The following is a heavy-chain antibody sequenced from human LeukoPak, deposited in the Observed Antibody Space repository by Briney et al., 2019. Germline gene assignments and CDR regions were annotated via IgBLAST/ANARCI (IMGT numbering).Heavy chain of an antibody. D-gene: IGHD6-19*01. V-gene: IGHV4-4*07. J-gene: IGHJ5*02. CDR3: ARDGDSSGRYNWFDP. CDR1: GGSISSYY. Sequence: PSETLSLTCTVSGGSISSYYWSWIRQPAGKGLEWIGRIYTSGSTNYNPSLKSRVTISVDKSKNQFSLKLSSVTAADTAVYYCARDGDSSGRYNWFDPWGQGTLVTVSS. CDR2: IYTSGST.